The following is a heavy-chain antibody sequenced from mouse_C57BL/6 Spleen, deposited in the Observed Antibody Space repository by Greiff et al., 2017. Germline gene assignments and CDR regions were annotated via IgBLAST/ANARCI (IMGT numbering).Heavy chain of an antibody. CDR2: IHPNSGST. Sequence: VQLQQPGAELVKPGASVKLSCKASGYTFTSYWMHWVKQRPGQGLEWIGMIHPNSGSTNYNEKFKSKATLTVDKSSRTAYMQLSSLTSEDSAVYYCARGGTTPWYVDVWGTGTTVTVSS. V-gene: IGHV1-64*01. CDR3: ARGGTTPWYVDV. D-gene: IGHD1-1*01. CDR1: GYTFTSYW. J-gene: IGHJ1*03.